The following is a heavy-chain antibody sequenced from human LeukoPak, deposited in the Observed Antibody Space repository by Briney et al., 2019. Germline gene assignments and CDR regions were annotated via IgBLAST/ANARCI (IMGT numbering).Heavy chain of an antibody. CDR2: IIPILGIA. CDR1: GGTFSSYA. Sequence: SVKVSCKASGGTFSSYAISWVRQAPGQGLEWMGRIIPILGIANYAQKFQGRVTITADKSTSTAYMELSSLRSEDTAVYYCARAHDSSGYYSYWGQGTLVTVSS. V-gene: IGHV1-69*04. CDR3: ARAHDSSGYYSY. J-gene: IGHJ4*02. D-gene: IGHD3-22*01.